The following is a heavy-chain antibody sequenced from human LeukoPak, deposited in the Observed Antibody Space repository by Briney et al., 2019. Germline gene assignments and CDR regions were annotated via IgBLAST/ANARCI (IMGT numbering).Heavy chain of an antibody. J-gene: IGHJ3*02. Sequence: GASVKVSCKASGYIFTSYYMHWVRQAPGQGLEWMGVINPSGGSTSYAQKFQGRVTITADESTSTAYMELSSLRSEDTAVYYCARDQTKKQWLTPDAFDIWGQGTMVTVSS. V-gene: IGHV1-46*01. CDR3: ARDQTKKQWLTPDAFDI. D-gene: IGHD6-19*01. CDR2: INPSGGST. CDR1: GYIFTSYY.